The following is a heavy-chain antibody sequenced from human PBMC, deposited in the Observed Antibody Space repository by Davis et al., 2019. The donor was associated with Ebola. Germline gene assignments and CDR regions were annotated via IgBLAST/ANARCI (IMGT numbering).Heavy chain of an antibody. CDR2: ISNSRSYL. Sequence: GSLRLPRAAPGFTFSSHSMNWVRQAPGKGLEWVSSISNSRSYLNYPDPVKGRFTISRDNAKNSLYLQMNSLRAEDTAVYYCARDSWNRYCSSTSCYGPDWYSMDVWGQGTTVTVSS. D-gene: IGHD2-2*01. CDR1: GFTFSSHS. V-gene: IGHV3-21*01. J-gene: IGHJ6*02. CDR3: ARDSWNRYCSSTSCYGPDWYSMDV.